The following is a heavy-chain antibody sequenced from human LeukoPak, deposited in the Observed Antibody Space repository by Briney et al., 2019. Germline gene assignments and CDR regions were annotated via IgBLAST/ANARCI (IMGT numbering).Heavy chain of an antibody. J-gene: IGHJ6*02. CDR2: INHSGST. CDR3: ARLRRGYCSGGSRSYGVRLNYYYGMDV. Sequence: SETLSLTCAVYGGSFSGYYWSWIRQPPGKGLEWIGEINHSGSTNYNPSLKSRVTISVDTSKNQFSLKLSSVTAADTAVYYCARLRRGYCSGGSRSYGVRLNYYYGMDVWGQGTTVTVSS. CDR1: GGSFSGYY. V-gene: IGHV4-34*01. D-gene: IGHD2-15*01.